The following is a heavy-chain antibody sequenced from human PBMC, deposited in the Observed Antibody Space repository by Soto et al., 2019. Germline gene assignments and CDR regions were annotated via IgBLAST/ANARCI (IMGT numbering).Heavy chain of an antibody. CDR1: GGTFSSYA. V-gene: IGHV1-69*01. D-gene: IGHD2-15*01. Sequence: QVQLVQSGAEVKKPGSSVKVSCKASGGTFSSYAISWVRQAPGQGLEWMGGIIPIFGTANYAQKFQGRVTITADESTSTAYMELSSLRSEDTAVYYCARDKYCSGCSGYSYYYGMDVWGQGTTVTVSS. J-gene: IGHJ6*02. CDR3: ARDKYCSGCSGYSYYYGMDV. CDR2: IIPIFGTA.